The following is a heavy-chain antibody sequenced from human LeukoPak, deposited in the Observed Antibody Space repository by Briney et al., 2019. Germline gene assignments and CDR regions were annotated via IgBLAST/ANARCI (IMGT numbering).Heavy chain of an antibody. CDR3: AREEKSSGWYVY. CDR1: GGSISSYY. Sequence: PSETLSLTCTVSGGSISSYYWSWIRQPPGKGLERIGYIYYSGSTNYNPSLKSRVTISVDTSKNQFSLKLSSVTAADTAMYYCAREEKSSGWYVYWGQGTLVTVSS. CDR2: IYYSGST. D-gene: IGHD6-19*01. J-gene: IGHJ4*02. V-gene: IGHV4-59*01.